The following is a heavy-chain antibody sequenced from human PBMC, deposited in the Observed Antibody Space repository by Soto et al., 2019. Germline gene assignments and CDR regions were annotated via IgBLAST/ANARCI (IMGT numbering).Heavy chain of an antibody. V-gene: IGHV1-2*02. CDR3: AREIAVAGHYYFDY. J-gene: IGHJ4*02. CDR2: INPNSGGT. D-gene: IGHD6-19*01. CDR1: GYTFTGYY. Sequence: QVQLVQSGAEVKKPGASVKVSCKASGYTFTGYYMHWVRQAPGQGLEWMGWINPNSGGTNYAQKFPARVTMTRDTSITTAYMELSMLRSDDTAVYYCAREIAVAGHYYFDYWGQGTLVTVSS.